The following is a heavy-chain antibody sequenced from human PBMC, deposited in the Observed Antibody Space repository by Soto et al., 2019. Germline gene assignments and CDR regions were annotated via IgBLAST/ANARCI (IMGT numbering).Heavy chain of an antibody. Sequence: SVKVSCKASGGTFSSYAISWVRQAPGQGLEWMGGIIPIFGTANYAQKFQGRVTITADKSTSTVYMELSSLRSEDTAVYYCARDKLDSSSWYTTNNWFDPWGQGTLVTVSS. J-gene: IGHJ5*02. D-gene: IGHD6-13*01. CDR1: GGTFSSYA. CDR3: ARDKLDSSSWYTTNNWFDP. CDR2: IIPIFGTA. V-gene: IGHV1-69*06.